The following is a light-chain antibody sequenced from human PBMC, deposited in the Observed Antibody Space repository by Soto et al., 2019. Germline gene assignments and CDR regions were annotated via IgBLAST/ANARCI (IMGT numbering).Light chain of an antibody. CDR1: SGSIASNY. CDR3: QSYDSRNVV. CDR2: EDD. V-gene: IGLV6-57*04. Sequence: FMLTQPHSVSESPGKTVTISCTRSSGSIASNYVQWHQQRPGSAPLTVIYEDDQRPSGVPDQFSGSIDRSSNSASRTISGLKTEYEADYYCQSYDSRNVVFGGGTKVTVL. J-gene: IGLJ2*01.